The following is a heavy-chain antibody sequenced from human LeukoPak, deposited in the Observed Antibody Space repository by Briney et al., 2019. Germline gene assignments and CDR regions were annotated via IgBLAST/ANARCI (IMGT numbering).Heavy chain of an antibody. Sequence: GGSLRLSCAASGFTFSSNWMHWVRQAPGKGLVWVSRIRGDGSSTSYADSVRGRFTISRDNAKNTLFLQMNSLRAEDTAVYYCVRDGVGAPPFDYWGQGALVTVSS. CDR2: IRGDGSST. CDR3: VRDGVGAPPFDY. V-gene: IGHV3-74*01. D-gene: IGHD1-26*01. CDR1: GFTFSSNW. J-gene: IGHJ4*02.